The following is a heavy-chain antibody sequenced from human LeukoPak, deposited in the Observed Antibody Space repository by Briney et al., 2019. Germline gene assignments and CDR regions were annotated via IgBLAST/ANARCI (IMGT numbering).Heavy chain of an antibody. CDR1: GYTFTGYY. D-gene: IGHD2-2*02. CDR3: ARVSREYCSSTSCYRVNWFDP. V-gene: IGHV1-2*02. Sequence: ASVKVSCKASGYTFTGYYMHWVRQAPGQGLEWMGWINPNSGGTNYAQKFQGRVTMTRDTSISTAYMELSRLRSDDTAVYYCARVSREYCSSTSCYRVNWFDPWGQGTLVTVSS. J-gene: IGHJ5*02. CDR2: INPNSGGT.